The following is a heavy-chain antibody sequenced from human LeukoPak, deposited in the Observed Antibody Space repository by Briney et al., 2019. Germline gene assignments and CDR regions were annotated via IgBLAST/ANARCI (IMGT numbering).Heavy chain of an antibody. CDR2: ISWNSDSI. CDR3: AKVRFNQYGGPVGY. CDR1: GFTFDDYA. J-gene: IGHJ4*02. D-gene: IGHD4-23*01. Sequence: GGSLRLSCAASGFTFDDYAMHWVRQAPGKGLEWVSGISWNSDSIGYADSVKGRFTISRDNAKNSLYLQMNSLRAEDTALYYCAKVRFNQYGGPVGYWGQGTLVTVSS. V-gene: IGHV3-9*01.